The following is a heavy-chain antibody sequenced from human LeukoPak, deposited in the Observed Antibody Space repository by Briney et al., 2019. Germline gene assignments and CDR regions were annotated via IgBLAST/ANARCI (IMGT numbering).Heavy chain of an antibody. CDR3: AKAELRYFDWLLRDFDY. V-gene: IGHV3-30*18. D-gene: IGHD3-9*01. J-gene: IGHJ4*02. CDR2: ISYDGSNK. CDR1: GFTFSSYG. Sequence: PGGSLRLSCAASGFTFSSYGMHWVRQAPGKGLEWVAVISYDGSNKYYADSVKGRFTISRDNSKNTLYLQMNSLRAEDTAVYYCAKAELRYFDWLLRDFDYWGQGTLVTVSS.